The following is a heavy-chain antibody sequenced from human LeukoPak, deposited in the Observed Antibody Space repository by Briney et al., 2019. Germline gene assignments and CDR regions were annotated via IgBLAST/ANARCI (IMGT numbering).Heavy chain of an antibody. Sequence: GSLRLSCAASGFTFSSYWMSWVRQAPGKGLEWVANIKQDGSEKYYVDSVKGRFTISRDNAKNSLYLQMNSLRAEDTAVYYCARDPGTTSYYYYYYGMDVWGQGTTVTVSS. V-gene: IGHV3-7*01. D-gene: IGHD1-7*01. J-gene: IGHJ6*02. CDR3: ARDPGTTSYYYYYYGMDV. CDR2: IKQDGSEK. CDR1: GFTFSSYW.